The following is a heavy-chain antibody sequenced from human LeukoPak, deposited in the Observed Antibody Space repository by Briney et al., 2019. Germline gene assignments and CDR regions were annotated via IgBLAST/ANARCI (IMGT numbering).Heavy chain of an antibody. Sequence: ASVKVSCKASGYTFTSYDINWVRQATGEGLEWMGWMNPNSGNTGYAQKFQGRVTITRNTSISTAYMELSSLRAEDTAVYYCAKDLGVDRVDTAMVRGYYYMDVWGKGTTVTVSS. D-gene: IGHD5-18*01. V-gene: IGHV1-8*03. CDR2: MNPNSGNT. CDR1: GYTFTSYD. CDR3: AKDLGVDRVDTAMVRGYYYMDV. J-gene: IGHJ6*03.